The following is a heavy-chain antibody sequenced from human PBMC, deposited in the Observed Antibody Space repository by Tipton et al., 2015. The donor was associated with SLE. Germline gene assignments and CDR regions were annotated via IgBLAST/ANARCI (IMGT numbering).Heavy chain of an antibody. CDR2: IYYSGST. CDR3: AIGQRFTMVQGLGY. D-gene: IGHD3-10*01. V-gene: IGHV4-61*01. CDR1: GGSVSSGSYY. J-gene: IGHJ4*02. Sequence: GLVKPSETLSLTCTVYGGSVSSGSYYGAWIRQPPGKGPEWIGTIYYSGSTNYNPSLKSRVTISVDTSKNPFSLKLSSVTAADTAVYYCAIGQRFTMVQGLGYWGQGTLVTVSP.